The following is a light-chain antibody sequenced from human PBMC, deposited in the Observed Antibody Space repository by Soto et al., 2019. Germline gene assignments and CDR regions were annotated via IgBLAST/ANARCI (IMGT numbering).Light chain of an antibody. V-gene: IGLV2-14*03. Sequence: QSALTQPASVSGSPGQSITISCTGTSSDVGDYNRVSWYQHHPGKAPKVMIYDVSYRPSGVSYRFSGSKSGNTASLTISGLQAEDEADYYCGSYRDHLLFVFGTGTKVTVL. CDR3: GSYRDHLLFV. CDR2: DVS. J-gene: IGLJ1*01. CDR1: SSDVGDYNR.